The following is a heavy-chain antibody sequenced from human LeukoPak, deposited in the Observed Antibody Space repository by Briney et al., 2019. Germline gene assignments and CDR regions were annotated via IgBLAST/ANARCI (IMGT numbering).Heavy chain of an antibody. V-gene: IGHV1-69*01. D-gene: IGHD3-3*01. CDR3: ARGVSDFWSGYYPYYFDY. CDR2: IIPIFGTA. CDR1: GGTFSSYA. Sequence: SVKVSCKASGGTFSSYAISWVRRAPGQGLEWMGGIIPIFGTANYAQKFQGRVTITADESTITAYMELSSLRSEDTAVYYCARGVSDFWSGYYPYYFDYWGQGTLVTVSS. J-gene: IGHJ4*02.